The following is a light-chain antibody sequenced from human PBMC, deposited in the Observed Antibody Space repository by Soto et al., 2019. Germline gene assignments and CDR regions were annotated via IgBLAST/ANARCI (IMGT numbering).Light chain of an antibody. CDR1: QSITSY. V-gene: IGKV1-39*01. CDR3: QQSYSTLYT. J-gene: IGKJ2*01. CDR2: AAS. Sequence: DIQMTQSPSSLSASVGDRVTITCRASQSITSYLNWYQQKPGKAPKLVIYAASSLQSGVPSRFSGSGSGTDFTLTISSLQPEDFATYYCQQSYSTLYTFGQGTNLEIK.